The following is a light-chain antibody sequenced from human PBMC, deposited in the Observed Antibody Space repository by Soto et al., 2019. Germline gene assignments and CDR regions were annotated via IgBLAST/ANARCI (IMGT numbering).Light chain of an antibody. Sequence: EIVLTQSPGTLSLSPGERATLSCRASQTFSSRYLAWYQQKPGQAPRFLIYGASSRATGIPDRFSGSGSGTDFTLTISRVEPEDFAVYYCQQYGSSPPYTFGQGNKLESK. V-gene: IGKV3-20*01. CDR1: QTFSSRY. CDR3: QQYGSSPPYT. CDR2: GAS. J-gene: IGKJ2*01.